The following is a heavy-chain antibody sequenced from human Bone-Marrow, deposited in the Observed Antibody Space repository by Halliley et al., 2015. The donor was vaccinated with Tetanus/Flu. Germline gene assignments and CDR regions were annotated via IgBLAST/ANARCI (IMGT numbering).Heavy chain of an antibody. CDR3: ARVLLDYCSGGDCYAGNGLDV. J-gene: IGHJ6*01. Sequence: YYSGSPYYNPPLKNRVSLSLDTSKNQFSLSLTSVTAADTAVYFCARVLLDYCSGGDCYAGNGLDVWGQGTTVTVSS. CDR2: YYSGSP. D-gene: IGHD2-15*01. V-gene: IGHV4-30-4*01.